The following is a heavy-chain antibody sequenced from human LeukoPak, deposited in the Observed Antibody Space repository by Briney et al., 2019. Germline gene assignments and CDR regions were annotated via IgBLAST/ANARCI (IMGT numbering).Heavy chain of an antibody. V-gene: IGHV3-23*01. D-gene: IGHD2-2*01. CDR3: AKDRGSDCSSTSCYVFANWFDP. J-gene: IGHJ5*02. Sequence: GGTLRLSCAASGFTFSSYGMSWVRQAPGKGLEWVSAISGSGGSTYYADSVKGRFTISRDNSKNTLYLQMNSLRAEDKAVYYCAKDRGSDCSSTSCYVFANWFDPWGQGTLVTVSS. CDR2: ISGSGGST. CDR1: GFTFSSYG.